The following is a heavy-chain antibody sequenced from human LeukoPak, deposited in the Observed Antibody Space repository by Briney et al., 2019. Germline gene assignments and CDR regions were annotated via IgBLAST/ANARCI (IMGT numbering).Heavy chain of an antibody. CDR2: IIPVFGTP. CDR1: GGTFSSYA. CDR3: ARETSSRFFDY. V-gene: IGHV1-69*13. Sequence: ASVKVSCKASGGTFSSYAISWVRQAPGQGLEWMGGIIPVFGTPNYAQKLQGRVTITADESTSTAYMELSSLRSEDTAVYYCARETSSRFFDYWGQGTLLTVSS. J-gene: IGHJ4*02.